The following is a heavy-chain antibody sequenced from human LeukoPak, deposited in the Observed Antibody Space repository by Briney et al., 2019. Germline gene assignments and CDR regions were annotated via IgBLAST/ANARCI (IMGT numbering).Heavy chain of an antibody. Sequence: GGSLRLSCAASGFTFSSYWMSRVRQAPGKGLEWVANIKQDGSEKYYVDSVKGRFTISRDNAKNSLYLQMNSLRAEDTAVYYCARAGESYYYYMDVWGKGTTVTVSS. J-gene: IGHJ6*03. CDR1: GFTFSSYW. V-gene: IGHV3-7*01. CDR3: ARAGESYYYYMDV. CDR2: IKQDGSEK. D-gene: IGHD7-27*01.